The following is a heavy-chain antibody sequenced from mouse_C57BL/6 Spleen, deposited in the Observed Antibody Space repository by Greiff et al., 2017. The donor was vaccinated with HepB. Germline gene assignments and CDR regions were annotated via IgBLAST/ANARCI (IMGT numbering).Heavy chain of an antibody. CDR1: GFNIKDYY. V-gene: IGHV14-1*01. CDR3: TSACDYAWGFDY. D-gene: IGHD2-4*01. CDR2: IDPEDGDT. Sequence: VQLQQSGAELVRPGASVKLSCTASGFNIKDYYMHWVKQRPEQGLEWIGRIDPEDGDTEYAPKFQGKATMTADTSSNTAYMQISSLTSEDTAVYYCTSACDYAWGFDYWGQGTALTVSS. J-gene: IGHJ2*01.